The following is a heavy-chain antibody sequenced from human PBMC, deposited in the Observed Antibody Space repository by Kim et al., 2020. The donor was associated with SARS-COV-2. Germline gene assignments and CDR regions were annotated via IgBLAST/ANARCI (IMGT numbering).Heavy chain of an antibody. J-gene: IGHJ4*02. Sequence: GSTGYADSVKGRFTISRDTAKNTLYQQMNSLRLEDTDVYYCARGYGSGTNYWGQGTLVTVST. CDR3: ARGYGSGTNY. D-gene: IGHD3-10*01. V-gene: IGHV3-74*01. CDR2: GST.